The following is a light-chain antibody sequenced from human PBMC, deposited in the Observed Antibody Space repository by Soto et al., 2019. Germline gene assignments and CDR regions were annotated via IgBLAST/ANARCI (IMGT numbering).Light chain of an antibody. CDR2: AAS. V-gene: IGKV1-27*01. CDR3: QKYNKAPWI. Sequence: DIQVTQSPPSLSASVGDRVTITCRASRDIDNSLAWYQQVPGKAPKLLIYAASTLQSGVPSRFRCSGSGTSFILTITSLQPEDVATYYCQKYNKAPWIFGQGTKVEV. J-gene: IGKJ1*01. CDR1: RDIDNS.